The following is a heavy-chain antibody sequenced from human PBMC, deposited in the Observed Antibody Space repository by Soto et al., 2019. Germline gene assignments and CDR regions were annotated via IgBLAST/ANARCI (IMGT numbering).Heavy chain of an antibody. Sequence: SETLSLTCAISGDSVSSNSAAWNWIRQSPSRGLEWLGRTYYRSKWYNDYAVSVKSRITINPDTSKNQFSLQLSSVTPEDTAVYYCARVRAWLLSGYYYYGMDVWGQGTTVTVSS. J-gene: IGHJ6*02. V-gene: IGHV6-1*01. CDR2: TYYRSKWYN. CDR3: ARVRAWLLSGYYYYGMDV. CDR1: GDSVSSNSAA. D-gene: IGHD3-3*01.